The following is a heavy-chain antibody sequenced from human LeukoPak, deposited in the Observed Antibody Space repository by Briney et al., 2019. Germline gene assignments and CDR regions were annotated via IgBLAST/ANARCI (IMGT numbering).Heavy chain of an antibody. CDR2: ISYDGSNK. CDR1: GFTFSSYA. Sequence: PGRSLRLSCAASGFTFSSYAMHWVRQAPGKGLEWVAVISYDGSNKYYADSVKGRLTISRDNSKNTLYLQMNSLRAEDTAVYYCARDGGSSGYYPFDYWGQGTLVTVSS. D-gene: IGHD3-22*01. V-gene: IGHV3-30*01. J-gene: IGHJ4*02. CDR3: ARDGGSSGYYPFDY.